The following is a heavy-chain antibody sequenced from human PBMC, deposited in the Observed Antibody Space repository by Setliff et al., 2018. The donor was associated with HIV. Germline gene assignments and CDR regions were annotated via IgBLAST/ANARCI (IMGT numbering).Heavy chain of an antibody. V-gene: IGHV4-4*02. CDR1: GGSISSSNW. CDR2: IYHSGST. CDR3: ASGNHNAYEI. J-gene: IGHJ3*02. Sequence: KTSETLSLTCAVSGGSISSSNWWSWVRQPPGKGLEWIGEIYHSGSTNYNPSLKSRVSMSVDTSKSQFSLKLTSVTAADTAVYYCASGNHNAYEIWGQGTMVTVSS.